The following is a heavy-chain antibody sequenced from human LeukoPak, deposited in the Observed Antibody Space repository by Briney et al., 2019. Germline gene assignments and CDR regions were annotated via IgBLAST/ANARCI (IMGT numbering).Heavy chain of an antibody. D-gene: IGHD3-22*01. V-gene: IGHV4-4*02. CDR2: IYHSGST. CDR3: ARRAYDSSGFLDAFDI. J-gene: IGHJ3*02. CDR1: GGSISSSNW. Sequence: SETLSLTCAVSGGSISSSNWWSWVRQPPGKGQEWIGEIYHSGSTNYNPSLKSRVTISVDKSKNQFSLKLSSVTAADTAVYYCARRAYDSSGFLDAFDIWGQGTMVTVSS.